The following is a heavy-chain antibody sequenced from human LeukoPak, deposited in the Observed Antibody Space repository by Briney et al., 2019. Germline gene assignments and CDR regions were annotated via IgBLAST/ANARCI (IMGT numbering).Heavy chain of an antibody. D-gene: IGHD5-18*01. V-gene: IGHV4-30-2*01. Sequence: PSQTLSLTCAVSGGSISSGGYSWSWIRQPPGKGLEWIVYIYHSGSTYYNPSLKSRVTISGYTSKNQFSLKLSSVTAADTAVYFCARVGYSYVINDWSRTGLGAYPTKYYYHMDVWGQGTTVTVSS. CDR1: GGSISSGGYS. CDR3: ARVGYSYVINDWSRTGLGAYPTKYYYHMDV. CDR2: IYHSGST. J-gene: IGHJ6*03.